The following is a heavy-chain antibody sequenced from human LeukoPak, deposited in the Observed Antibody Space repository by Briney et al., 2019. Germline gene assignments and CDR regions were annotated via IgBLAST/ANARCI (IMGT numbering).Heavy chain of an antibody. J-gene: IGHJ4*02. V-gene: IGHV4-59*01. D-gene: IGHD3-10*01. CDR3: ARVGRYYGSGSYYADFDY. Sequence: SETLSLTCTVSGGSISSYYWSWIRQPPGKGLEWIGYIYYSGSTNYNPSLKSRVTISVDTSKNQFSLKLSSVTAADTAVYYCARVGRYYGSGSYYADFDYWGQGTLVTVSS. CDR1: GGSISSYY. CDR2: IYYSGST.